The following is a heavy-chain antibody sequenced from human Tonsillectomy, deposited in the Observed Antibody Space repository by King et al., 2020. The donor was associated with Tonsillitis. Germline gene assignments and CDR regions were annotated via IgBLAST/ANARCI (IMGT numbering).Heavy chain of an antibody. CDR3: ARTMENYAAYFYN. J-gene: IGHJ4*02. CDR2: IYYSGMA. CDR1: GGSFSSYY. Sequence: VQLQESGPGLVKPSETLSLTCTVSGGSFSSYYWSWIRQPPGRGLEWIGYIYYSGMANYNPSLKSRVTISVDTSKNQFSLKLSSMTAADTAVYYCARTMENYAAYFYNWGQGTLVTVSS. D-gene: IGHD3-16*01. V-gene: IGHV4-59*01.